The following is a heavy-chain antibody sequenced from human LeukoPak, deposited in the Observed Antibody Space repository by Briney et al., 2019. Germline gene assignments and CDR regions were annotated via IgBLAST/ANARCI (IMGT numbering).Heavy chain of an antibody. CDR3: ARHSYDFWSGYYFDY. CDR2: IYYSGST. V-gene: IGHV4-59*01. Sequence: SETLSLTCTVSGGSISPYYWSWIRQPPGKGLEWIGYIYYSGSTNYNPSLKSRVTISVDTSKNQFSLKLSSVTAADTAVYYCARHSYDFWSGYYFDYWGQGTLVTVSS. D-gene: IGHD3-3*01. J-gene: IGHJ4*02. CDR1: GGSISPYY.